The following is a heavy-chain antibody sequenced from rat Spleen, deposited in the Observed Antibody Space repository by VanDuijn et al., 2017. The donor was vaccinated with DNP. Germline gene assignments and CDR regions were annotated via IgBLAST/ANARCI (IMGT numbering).Heavy chain of an antibody. V-gene: IGHV2S12*01. Sequence: QVQLKESGPGLVQPSQTLSLTCTVSGFSLTNYGVSWVRQPPGKGLEWIAAISGGGSTYCNSALKSRLSISRDTSQSQVFLKRKRPQTVDTSSVFCARYGGYGGDWFGYWGQGTLVTVSS. CDR1: GFSLTNYG. J-gene: IGHJ3*01. CDR3: ARYGGYGGDWFGY. D-gene: IGHD1-11*01. CDR2: ISGGGST.